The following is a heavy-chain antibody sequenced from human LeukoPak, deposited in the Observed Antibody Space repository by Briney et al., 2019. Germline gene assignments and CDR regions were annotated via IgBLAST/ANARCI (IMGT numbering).Heavy chain of an antibody. V-gene: IGHV3-74*01. J-gene: IGHJ6*02. CDR1: GFTFSCNW. D-gene: IGHD5-12*01. Sequence: GGSLRLSCAASGFTFSCNWMHWVRQAPGKRLVWVSRLYSDASITNYAHSVKGRFTISSDNAKSTLYLQMNSLTPEDMAMYYCARVPGYSGYFYGMDVWGQGTTATVSS. CDR3: ARVPGYSGYFYGMDV. CDR2: LYSDASIT.